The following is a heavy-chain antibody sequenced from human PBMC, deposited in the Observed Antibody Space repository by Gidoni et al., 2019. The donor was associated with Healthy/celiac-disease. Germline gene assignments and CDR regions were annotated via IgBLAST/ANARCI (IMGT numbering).Heavy chain of an antibody. Sequence: EVQLVQSGAEVKKPGESLRISGKGSGYSFTSYWIIWVRQMPGKDLEWMGRIDPSGPYTNYSPSFQGHVTISADKSISTAYLQWSSLKASDTAMYYCARSAIVGATYFDYWGQGTLVTVSS. CDR3: ARSAIVGATYFDY. D-gene: IGHD1-26*01. CDR2: IDPSGPYT. J-gene: IGHJ4*02. CDR1: GYSFTSYW. V-gene: IGHV5-10-1*03.